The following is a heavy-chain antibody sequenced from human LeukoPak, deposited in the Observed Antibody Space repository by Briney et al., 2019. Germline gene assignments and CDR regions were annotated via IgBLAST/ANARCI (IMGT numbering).Heavy chain of an antibody. D-gene: IGHD2-8*01. CDR2: IKDDGSTT. V-gene: IGHV3-74*01. CDR3: HPQAFVTN. Sequence: PGGSLRLSCAVSGFTFGGRLMHWVRQAPGKGLVWVALIKDDGSTTNYADSVKGRFTASRDDAKNTVYLQMSSLRAEDTAVYYCHPQAFVTNWGQGTLVTVSS. CDR1: GFTFGGRL. J-gene: IGHJ4*02.